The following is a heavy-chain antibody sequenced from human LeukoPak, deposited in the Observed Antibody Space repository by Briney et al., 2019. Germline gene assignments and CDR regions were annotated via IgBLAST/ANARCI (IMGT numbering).Heavy chain of an antibody. D-gene: IGHD3-9*01. CDR1: GGSISSYY. CDR2: IYYSGST. V-gene: IGHV4-59*01. Sequence: SETLSLTCTVSGGSISSYYWSWIRQPPGKGLEWIGYIYYSGSTNYNPSLKSRVTISVDTSKNQFSLKLSSVTAADTAVYYCARLRYFDDYWGQGTLVTVSS. CDR3: ARLRYFDDY. J-gene: IGHJ4*02.